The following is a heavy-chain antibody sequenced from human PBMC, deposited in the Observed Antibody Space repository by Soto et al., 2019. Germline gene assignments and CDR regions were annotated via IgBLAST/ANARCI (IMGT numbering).Heavy chain of an antibody. CDR3: AKDARYYYDSSGYGPHDAFDI. J-gene: IGHJ3*02. CDR1: GFTFSSYG. Sequence: QVQLVESGGGVVQPGRSLRLSCAASGFTFSSYGMHWVRQAPGKGLEWVAVISYDGSNKYYADSVKGRFTISRDNSKNTLYLQMNSLRAEDTAVYYCAKDARYYYDSSGYGPHDAFDIWGQGTMVTVSS. CDR2: ISYDGSNK. V-gene: IGHV3-30*18. D-gene: IGHD3-22*01.